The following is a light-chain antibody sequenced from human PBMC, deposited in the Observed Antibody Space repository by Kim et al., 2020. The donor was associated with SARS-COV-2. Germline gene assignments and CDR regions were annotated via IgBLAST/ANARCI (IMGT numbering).Light chain of an antibody. CDR3: QAWDSSTLVV. J-gene: IGLJ2*01. V-gene: IGLV3-1*01. Sequence: SYELTQPPSVSVSPGQTASITCSGDKLGDKYACWYQQKPGQSPVLVIYQDSKRPSGIPERFSGSNSGNTATLTISGTRAMDEADYYCQAWDSSTLVVFGG. CDR2: QDS. CDR1: KLGDKY.